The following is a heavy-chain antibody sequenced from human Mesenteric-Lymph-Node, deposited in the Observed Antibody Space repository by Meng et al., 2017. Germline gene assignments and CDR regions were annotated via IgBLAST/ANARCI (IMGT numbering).Heavy chain of an antibody. Sequence: GGSLRLSCAASGFTFSSYAMSWVRQAPGKGLEWVSAISGNGRKTFYADSVKGRFTMSRDNSKNTLFLQMNSLTDEDTAVYYCAKEGGIVGDDYWGQGTLVTVSS. D-gene: IGHD1-26*01. CDR2: ISGNGRKT. CDR3: AKEGGIVGDDY. J-gene: IGHJ4*02. V-gene: IGHV3-23*01. CDR1: GFTFSSYA.